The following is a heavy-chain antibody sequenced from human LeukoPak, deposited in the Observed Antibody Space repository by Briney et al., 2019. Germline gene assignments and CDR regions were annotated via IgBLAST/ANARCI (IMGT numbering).Heavy chain of an antibody. V-gene: IGHV3-7*03. CDR2: IRKDGSLQ. Sequence: GGSLRLSCAASGVTFSSFWMSWVRQAPGKGLEWVANIRKDGSLQYYVDSVEGGFTISRDNAKNSLYLQMNTLRADDTAVYYCTRVSGGYDMSDYWGQGTLVTVSS. D-gene: IGHD3-9*01. CDR1: GVTFSSFW. J-gene: IGHJ4*02. CDR3: TRVSGGYDMSDY.